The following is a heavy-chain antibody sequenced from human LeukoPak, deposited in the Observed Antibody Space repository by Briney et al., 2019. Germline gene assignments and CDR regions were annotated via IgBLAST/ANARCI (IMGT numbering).Heavy chain of an antibody. J-gene: IGHJ4*02. CDR3: ARGSGVSVFDY. D-gene: IGHD3-3*01. CDR1: GGSFSSGGYS. V-gene: IGHV4-30-2*01. CDR2: INHGGST. Sequence: PSETLSLTCAVSGGSFSSGGYSWSWIRQPPGKGLEWVAYINHGGSTYNDPSLKSRVTISVDRSKNNLSLRLKSVTAADAAVYFCARGSGVSVFDYWGPGTLVTVSS.